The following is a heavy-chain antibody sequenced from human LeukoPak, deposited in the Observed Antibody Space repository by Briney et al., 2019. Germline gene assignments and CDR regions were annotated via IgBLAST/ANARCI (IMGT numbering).Heavy chain of an antibody. CDR3: ARARGYSYGHFDY. J-gene: IGHJ4*02. V-gene: IGHV4-59*08. D-gene: IGHD5-18*01. CDR1: GGSISSYY. CDR2: IYYSGST. Sequence: SETLSLTCTVSGGSISSYYWSWIRQPPGKGLEWIGYIYYSGSTNYNPSLKSRVTISVDTSKNQFSLKLSSVTAADTAVYYCARARGYSYGHFDYWGQGTLDTVSS.